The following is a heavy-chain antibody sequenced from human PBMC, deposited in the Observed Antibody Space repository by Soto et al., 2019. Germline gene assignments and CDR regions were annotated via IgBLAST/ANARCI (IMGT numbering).Heavy chain of an antibody. CDR3: ARVGGYSGYSLYYYYDMDV. V-gene: IGHV3-33*01. CDR1: GFTFSSYG. D-gene: IGHD5-12*01. Sequence: GGSLRLSCAASGFTFSSYGMHWVRQAPGKGLAWVAVIWYDGSNKYYADSVKGRFTISRDNSKNTLYLQMNSLRAEDTAVYYCARVGGYSGYSLYYYYDMDVWGQGTTVTASS. J-gene: IGHJ6*02. CDR2: IWYDGSNK.